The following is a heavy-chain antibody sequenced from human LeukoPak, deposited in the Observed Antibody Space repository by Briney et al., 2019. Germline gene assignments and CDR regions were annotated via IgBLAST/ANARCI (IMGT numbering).Heavy chain of an antibody. J-gene: IGHJ6*03. CDR2: ISYDGNNK. D-gene: IGHD1-14*01. CDR3: AREGPYNSPYYYYYYMDV. CDR1: GFTFSSYA. V-gene: IGHV3-30*01. Sequence: GRSLRLSCAASGFTFSSYAIHWVRQAPGKGLEWVAVISYDGNNKHYADSVKGRVTVSRDDSKNTQFLQMNSLRAEDTAVYYCAREGPYNSPYYYYYYMDVWGKGTTVTVSS.